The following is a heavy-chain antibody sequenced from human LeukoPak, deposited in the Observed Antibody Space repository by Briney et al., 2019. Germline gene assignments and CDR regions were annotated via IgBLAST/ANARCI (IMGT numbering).Heavy chain of an antibody. CDR1: GGTFSSYA. CDR2: ITPIFGTA. D-gene: IGHD3-22*01. CDR3: ARGYYDSSGYPSFDY. J-gene: IGHJ4*02. V-gene: IGHV1-69*13. Sequence: VASVKVSCTASGGTFSSYAISWVRQAPGQGLEWMGGITPIFGTANYAQKFQGRVTITADESTSTAYMELSSLRSEDTAVYYCARGYYDSSGYPSFDYWGQGTLVTVSS.